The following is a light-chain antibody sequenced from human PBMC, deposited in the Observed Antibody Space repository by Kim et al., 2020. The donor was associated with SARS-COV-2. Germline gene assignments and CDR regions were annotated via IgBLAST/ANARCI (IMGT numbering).Light chain of an antibody. CDR3: CSYAGSFTFAV. CDR1: SSDVGGYNY. V-gene: IGLV2-11*01. CDR2: DVT. Sequence: QSALTQPRSVSGSPGQSVTISCTGTSSDVGGYNYVSWYQQPPGKAPKLMIYDVTKRPSGVPDRFSGSKSGNTASLTISGLQADDEADYYCCSYAGSFTFAVFGTGTKVTVL. J-gene: IGLJ1*01.